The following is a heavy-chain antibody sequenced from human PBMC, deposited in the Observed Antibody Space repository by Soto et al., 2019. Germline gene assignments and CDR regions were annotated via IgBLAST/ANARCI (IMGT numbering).Heavy chain of an antibody. V-gene: IGHV4-59*12. D-gene: IGHD5-12*01. CDR2: IYYSGTT. CDR1: RGSISSYY. J-gene: IGHJ4*02. CDR3: ARGYSGNYYVDH. Sequence: SETLSLTCTVSRGSISSYYWNWIRQPPGKGLEWIGYIYYSGTTYYNPSLKSRLTISIDTSKNQFSLKLNSVTAADTAVYYCARGYSGNYYVDHWGQGTLVTVSS.